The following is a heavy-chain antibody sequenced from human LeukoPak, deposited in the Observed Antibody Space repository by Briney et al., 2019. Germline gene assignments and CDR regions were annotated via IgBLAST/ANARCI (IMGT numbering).Heavy chain of an antibody. V-gene: IGHV1-8*01. CDR2: MNPNSGNT. D-gene: IGHD1-26*01. CDR1: GYTFTSYD. J-gene: IGHJ4*02. CDR3: ARGVGATGAIDY. Sequence: VSVKVSCKASGYTFTSYDINWVRQATGQGLEWMGWMNPNSGNTGYAQKFQGRVTMTRNTSISTAYMELSSLRSEDTAVYYCARGVGATGAIDYWGQGTLVTVSS.